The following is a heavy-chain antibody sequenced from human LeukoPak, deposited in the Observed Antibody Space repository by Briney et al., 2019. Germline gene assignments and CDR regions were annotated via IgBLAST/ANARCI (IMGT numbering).Heavy chain of an antibody. CDR2: TYYRSKWYN. J-gene: IGHJ5*02. Sequence: SQTLSLTCAISGDSVSSNSATWNWIRQSPPRGLEWLGRTYYRSKWYNDYAVSVRSRITVNPDTSQNQFSLQLNSVTPEDSAVYYCARSTGGYGIDPWGQGTLVTVSS. D-gene: IGHD5-12*01. CDR3: ARSTGGYGIDP. CDR1: GDSVSSNSAT. V-gene: IGHV6-1*01.